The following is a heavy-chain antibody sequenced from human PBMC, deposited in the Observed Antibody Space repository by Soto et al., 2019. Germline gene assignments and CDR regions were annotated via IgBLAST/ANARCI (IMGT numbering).Heavy chain of an antibody. Sequence: GRCMRLSCVVCAFTFSNYGMHWVRQAPGKGLEWVAVISPAGTNQYYPDSLRGRSTISRDDSKSTLYLQLNSLRAEDTAVYYCVTPGDCYPECWSQGTRVRVS. J-gene: IGHJ1*01. D-gene: IGHD2-21*02. V-gene: IGHV3-30*03. CDR3: VTPGDCYPEC. CDR1: AFTFSNYG. CDR2: ISPAGTNQ.